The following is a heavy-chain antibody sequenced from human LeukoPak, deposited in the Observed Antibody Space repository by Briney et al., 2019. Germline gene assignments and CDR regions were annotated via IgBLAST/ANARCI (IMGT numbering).Heavy chain of an antibody. J-gene: IGHJ4*02. CDR3: ARLRVQNYGGNWGFDY. CDR2: IYHSGST. CDR1: GYSISSISSTYY. D-gene: IGHD4-23*01. Sequence: SETLSLTCTVSGYSISSISSTYYWGWVRQSPGKGLEWIGGIYHSGSTYYNPSLQSRVTISVDTSKNQFSLKLSSVTAADTALYYCARLRVQNYGGNWGFDYWGQGTLVTVSS. V-gene: IGHV4-38-2*02.